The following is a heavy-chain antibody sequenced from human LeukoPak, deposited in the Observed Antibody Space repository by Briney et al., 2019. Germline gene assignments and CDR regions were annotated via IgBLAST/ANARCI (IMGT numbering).Heavy chain of an antibody. V-gene: IGHV3-21*01. CDR1: GFTFSSYS. CDR3: ARESDPPGAFDI. CDR2: ISSSSSYI. J-gene: IGHJ3*02. D-gene: IGHD2-21*02. Sequence: GGSLRLSCAASGFTFSSYSMNWVRQAPGKGLEWGSSISSSSSYIYYADSVKGRFTISRDNAKNSLYLQMNTLRAEDTAVYYCARESDPPGAFDIWGQGTMVTVSS.